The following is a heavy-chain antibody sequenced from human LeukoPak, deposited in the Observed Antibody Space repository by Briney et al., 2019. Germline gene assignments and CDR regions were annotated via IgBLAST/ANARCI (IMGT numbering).Heavy chain of an antibody. CDR2: IYTSGST. J-gene: IGHJ6*04. Sequence: PSETLSLTCTVSGGSISSYYWSWIRQPAGKGLEWIGRIYTSGSTNYNPSLKSRVTMSVDTSKNQFSLKLSSVTAADTAVYYCARDWGYCSSTSCYKAMDVWGKGTTVTVSS. CDR3: ARDWGYCSSTSCYKAMDV. D-gene: IGHD2-2*02. V-gene: IGHV4-4*07. CDR1: GGSISSYY.